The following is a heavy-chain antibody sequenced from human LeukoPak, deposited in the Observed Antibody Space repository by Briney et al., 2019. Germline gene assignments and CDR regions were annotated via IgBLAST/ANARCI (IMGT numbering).Heavy chain of an antibody. CDR2: IIPVFGTA. CDR3: AKDRSPPLAYCGGDCFDAFDI. D-gene: IGHD2-21*01. V-gene: IGHV1-69*13. CDR1: GGTFSSYA. Sequence: SVKVSCKASGGTFSSYAISWVRQAPGQGLEWMGGIIPVFGTANYAQKFQGRVTITADESTSTAYMELSSLRSEDTAVYYCAKDRSPPLAYCGGDCFDAFDIWGQGTMVTVSS. J-gene: IGHJ3*02.